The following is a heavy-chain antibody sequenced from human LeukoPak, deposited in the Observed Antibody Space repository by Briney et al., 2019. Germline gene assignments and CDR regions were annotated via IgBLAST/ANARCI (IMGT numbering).Heavy chain of an antibody. Sequence: GGSLRLSCAASGFTFSSYSMNWVRQAPGKGLEWVSSISSSSSCIYYADSVKGRFTISRNNAKNSLYLQMNSLRAEDTAVYYCARRLGHSTERYYYYGMDVWGQGTTVTVSS. CDR3: ARRLGHSTERYYYYGMDV. V-gene: IGHV3-21*01. J-gene: IGHJ6*02. CDR1: GFTFSSYS. D-gene: IGHD1-14*01. CDR2: ISSSSSCI.